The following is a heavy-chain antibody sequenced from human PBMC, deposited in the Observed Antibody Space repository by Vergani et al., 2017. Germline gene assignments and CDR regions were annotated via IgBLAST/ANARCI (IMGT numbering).Heavy chain of an antibody. D-gene: IGHD3-22*01. Sequence: QVQLVQSGAEVKKPGASVKVSCKASGYTFTGYYMHWVRQAPGQGLEWMGWINPNSGGTNDAQKFQGRVTMTRDTSISTAYMERSRLRSDDTAVYYCAGGSFITMIVVVHAFDIWGQGTMVTVSS. V-gene: IGHV1-2*02. CDR2: INPNSGGT. CDR3: AGGSFITMIVVVHAFDI. CDR1: GYTFTGYY. J-gene: IGHJ3*02.